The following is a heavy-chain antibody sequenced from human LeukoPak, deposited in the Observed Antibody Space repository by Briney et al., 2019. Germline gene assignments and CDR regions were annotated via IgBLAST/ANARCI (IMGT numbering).Heavy chain of an antibody. V-gene: IGHV4-4*07. D-gene: IGHD1-7*01. Sequence: SETLSLTCTVSVDSISDYYWSWIRQPAGKGLEWIGRISTIESTNYNPSLKSRVTMSVDTSENQFSLKLSSVSAADTAVYYCARIRGWNYGTYYMDVWGKGTTVTVSS. CDR1: VDSISDYY. J-gene: IGHJ6*03. CDR3: ARIRGWNYGTYYMDV. CDR2: ISTIEST.